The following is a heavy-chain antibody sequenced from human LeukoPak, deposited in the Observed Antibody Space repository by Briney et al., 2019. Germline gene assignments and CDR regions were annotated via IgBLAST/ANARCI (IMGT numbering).Heavy chain of an antibody. CDR3: ARGQIVVGHFDY. V-gene: IGHV4-34*01. CDR1: GGSFSGYY. D-gene: IGHD2-15*01. Sequence: SETLSLTCAVYGGSFSGYYCSWIRQPPGKGLEWIGEINHSGTTNYNPSLKSRVTISVDTSKNQFSLKLSSVTAADTTVYYCARGQIVVGHFDYWGQGTLVTVSS. J-gene: IGHJ4*02. CDR2: INHSGTT.